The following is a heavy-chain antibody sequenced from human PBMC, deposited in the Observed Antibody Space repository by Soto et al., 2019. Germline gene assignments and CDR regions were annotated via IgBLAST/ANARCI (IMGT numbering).Heavy chain of an antibody. CDR1: GFAISRGYY. J-gene: IGHJ4*02. Sequence: PSETLSLTCSVSGFAISRGYYWRCVRQPPGKGLEWIGSIYPSVSSFHNPSLATRLRLSIDTSKNQFTLNLTSVTAADTALYFCAREKVGTTFFDNWGQGSQVTVS. D-gene: IGHD1-1*01. V-gene: IGHV4-38-2*02. CDR2: IYPSVSS. CDR3: AREKVGTTFFDN.